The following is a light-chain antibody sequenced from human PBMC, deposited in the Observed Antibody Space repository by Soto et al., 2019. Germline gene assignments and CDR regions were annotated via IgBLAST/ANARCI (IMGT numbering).Light chain of an antibody. CDR2: EVS. CDR3: CTNGGTHVV. J-gene: IGLJ2*01. Sequence: QSALTQPASVSGSPGQSITISCTATSSDVGSYNVVSWYQLHPGKAPKLLIYEVSQRPSGVSNRFSGSKSGNAASLTISGHEAEDDSDYYCCTNGGTHVVFGGGTKLTVL. CDR1: SSDVGSYNV. V-gene: IGLV2-23*02.